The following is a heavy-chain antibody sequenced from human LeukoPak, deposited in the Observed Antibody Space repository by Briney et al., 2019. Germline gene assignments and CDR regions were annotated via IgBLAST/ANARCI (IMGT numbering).Heavy chain of an antibody. CDR1: GFTFTNYA. V-gene: IGHV3-23*01. J-gene: IGHJ3*02. CDR2: ISGSGDST. Sequence: GGSLRLSCAGTGFTFTNYAMSWVRQAPGKGLEWVSAISGSGDSTYYADSVKGRFTISRDNSRNTLFLQMNSLRVEDTAIYYCAMQWLLLGAFDIWGRGTMVTVSS. D-gene: IGHD3-22*01. CDR3: AMQWLLLGAFDI.